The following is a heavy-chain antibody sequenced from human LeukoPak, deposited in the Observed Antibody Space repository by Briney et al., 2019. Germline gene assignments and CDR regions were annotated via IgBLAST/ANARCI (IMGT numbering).Heavy chain of an antibody. D-gene: IGHD5-18*01. CDR2: IYHSGST. CDR1: GGSINSGGYS. CDR3: ARGYGTFDF. V-gene: IGHV4-30-2*01. J-gene: IGHJ4*02. Sequence: SQTLSLTCAVSGGSINSGGYSWSWIRQPPGKGLEWMVYIYHSGSTYYNPSHKSRVTMSVDRSKNHFSLKLNSVTAADTAVYYCARGYGTFDFWGQGILVTVSS.